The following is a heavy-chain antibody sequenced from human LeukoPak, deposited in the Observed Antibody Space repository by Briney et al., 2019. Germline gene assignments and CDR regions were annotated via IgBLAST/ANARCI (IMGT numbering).Heavy chain of an antibody. D-gene: IGHD5-18*01. CDR1: GGSLNGYY. CDR3: ARHSVDTAGDY. J-gene: IGHJ4*02. V-gene: IGHV4-59*10. CDR2: IYATGIT. Sequence: SETLSLTCAVYGGSLNGYYWSWIRQPPGKGLEWIGRIYATGITNYNPSLKSRVTMSVDTSKNQFSLEVSSVTAADTAVYYCARHSVDTAGDYWGQGTLVTVSS.